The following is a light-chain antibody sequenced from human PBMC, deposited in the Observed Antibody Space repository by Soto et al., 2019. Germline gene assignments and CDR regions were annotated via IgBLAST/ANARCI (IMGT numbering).Light chain of an antibody. V-gene: IGLV2-14*01. Sequence: QSALTQPASVSGSPGQSITISCTGTSSDVGGYNYVSWYQQHPGKAPKLLIYDVSNRPSGVSNRFSGSKSGNTASLTSSGLQAEDVAEYCCRSYTRSSTLVVFGGGAKLTVL. CDR1: SSDVGGYNY. CDR3: RSYTRSSTLVV. CDR2: DVS. J-gene: IGLJ2*01.